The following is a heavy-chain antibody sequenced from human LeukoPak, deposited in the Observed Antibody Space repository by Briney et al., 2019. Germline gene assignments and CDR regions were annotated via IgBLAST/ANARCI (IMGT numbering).Heavy chain of an antibody. CDR2: IRYDGSNK. V-gene: IGHV3-30*02. J-gene: IGHJ4*02. D-gene: IGHD5-18*01. CDR1: GFTFSSYG. CDR3: AKAAGYSYGFDY. Sequence: GGSLRLSCAASGFTFSSYGMHWVRKAPGKGLEWVAFIRYDGSNKYYADSVKGRFTISRDNSKNTLYLQMNSLRAEDTAVYYCAKAAGYSYGFDYWGQGTLVTVSS.